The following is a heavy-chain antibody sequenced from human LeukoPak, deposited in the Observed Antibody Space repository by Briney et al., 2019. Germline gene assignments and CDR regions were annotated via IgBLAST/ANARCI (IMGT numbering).Heavy chain of an antibody. D-gene: IGHD3-22*01. CDR2: ICSSSSYI. CDR3: ASTTPFNYYDSSGYYPDVDY. J-gene: IGHJ4*02. V-gene: IGHV3-21*01. CDR1: GFTFSSYS. Sequence: GGSLRLSCAASGFTFSSYSMNWVRQAPGKGLEWVSSICSSSSYIYYADSVKGRFTISRDNTKNSLYLRMNSLRAEDTAVYYCASTTPFNYYDSSGYYPDVDYWGQGTLVTVSS.